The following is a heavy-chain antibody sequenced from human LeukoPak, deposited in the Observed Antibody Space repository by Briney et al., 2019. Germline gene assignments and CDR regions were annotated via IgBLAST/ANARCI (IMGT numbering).Heavy chain of an antibody. V-gene: IGHV3-7*01. CDR2: IKQDGSEK. D-gene: IGHD3-9*01. CDR1: GFTFSSYW. CDR3: ARAFYWSPVLNFDY. Sequence: GGSLRLSCAASGFTFSSYWMTWVRQAPGKGLEWVANIKQDGSEKYYVDSVKGRFTISRDNAKNSLYLQMNSLRAEDTAVYYCARAFYWSPVLNFDYWGQGTLVTVSS. J-gene: IGHJ4*02.